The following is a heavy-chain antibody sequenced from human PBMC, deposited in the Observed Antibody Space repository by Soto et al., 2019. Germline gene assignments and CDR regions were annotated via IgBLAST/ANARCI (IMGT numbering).Heavy chain of an antibody. D-gene: IGHD3-22*01. Sequence: SVKVSCKASGFTFTSSAMQWVRQARGQRLEWIGWIVVGSGNTNYAQKFQERVTITRDMSTSTAYMELSSLRSEDTAVYYCAADPGGDYYDSSGYYSPLTYYYYYGMDVWGQGTTVTVSS. V-gene: IGHV1-58*02. CDR3: AADPGGDYYDSSGYYSPLTYYYYYGMDV. J-gene: IGHJ6*02. CDR1: GFTFTSSA. CDR2: IVVGSGNT.